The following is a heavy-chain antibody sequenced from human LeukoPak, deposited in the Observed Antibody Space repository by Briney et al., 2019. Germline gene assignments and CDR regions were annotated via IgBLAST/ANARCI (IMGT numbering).Heavy chain of an antibody. J-gene: IGHJ5*02. CDR3: ARGGIAVAGDDL. D-gene: IGHD6-19*01. CDR2: ISSSSTYI. Sequence: KPGGSPRLSCAASGFTLSPYGMDWVRQAPGKGLEWVSAISSSSTYIYYADSVKGRFNISRDNSKSTLFLQMNSLRVEDTAVYYCARGGIAVAGDDLWGQGTLVTVSA. CDR1: GFTLSPYG. V-gene: IGHV3-21*04.